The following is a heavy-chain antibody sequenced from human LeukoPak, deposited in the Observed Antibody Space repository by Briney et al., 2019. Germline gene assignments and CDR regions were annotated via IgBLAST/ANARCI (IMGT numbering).Heavy chain of an antibody. CDR2: IIWNSGSI. V-gene: IGHV3-9*03. Sequence: GGSLRLSCAASGFTFDDYAMHWVRQAPGKGLEGVSGIIWNSGSIGYADSVKGRFTISRDNAKNSLYLQMNSLRAEDMALYYFAKDQSPTTVTPFDYWGQGTLVTVSS. D-gene: IGHD4-17*01. CDR1: GFTFDDYA. CDR3: AKDQSPTTVTPFDY. J-gene: IGHJ4*02.